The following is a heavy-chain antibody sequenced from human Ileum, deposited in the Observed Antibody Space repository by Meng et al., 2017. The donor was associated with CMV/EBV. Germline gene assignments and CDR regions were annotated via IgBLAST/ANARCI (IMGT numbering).Heavy chain of an antibody. J-gene: IGHJ4*02. CDR2: ISPYNGNT. V-gene: IGHV1-18*01. CDR1: GYTFTNFL. Sequence: ASVKVSCKTSGYTFTNFLVSWVRLAPGQGLEWMGWISPYNGNTKYAQKFQGRVTITTDTSTTTVHMELNSLRSDDTAVYYCARDLDPWGLQLVFASWGQGTLVTVSS. CDR3: ARDLDPWGLQLVFAS. D-gene: IGHD3-16*01.